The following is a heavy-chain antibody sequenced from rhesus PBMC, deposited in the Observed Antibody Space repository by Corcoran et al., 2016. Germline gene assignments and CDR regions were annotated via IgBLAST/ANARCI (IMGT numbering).Heavy chain of an antibody. Sequence: QVQLQESGPGLVKPSETLSLTCAVSGGSVSSSNWWSWIRQPPGKGLEWIGNISGSSGSTYYNPSLNSRVTISTDTSKTQFSLKLSSVTAADTAVYYCARIYDSGYFDYWGQGVLVTVSS. CDR3: ARIYDSGYFDY. CDR1: GGSVSSSNW. J-gene: IGHJ4*01. D-gene: IGHD3-28*01. V-gene: IGHV4-65*01. CDR2: ISGSSGST.